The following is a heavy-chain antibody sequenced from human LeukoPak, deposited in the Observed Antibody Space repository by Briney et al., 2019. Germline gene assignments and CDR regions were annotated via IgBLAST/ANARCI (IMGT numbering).Heavy chain of an antibody. D-gene: IGHD1-26*01. Sequence: GGSLRLSCAASGFTFSSFSMNWVRQAPGKGLGWVSYISSSSSTVYYADSVKGRFTISRDNAKNSLYLQVNSLRDEDTAVYYCARDLISGDYTFDYWGHGTLVTVSS. V-gene: IGHV3-48*02. J-gene: IGHJ4*01. CDR1: GFTFSSFS. CDR2: ISSSSSTV. CDR3: ARDLISGDYTFDY.